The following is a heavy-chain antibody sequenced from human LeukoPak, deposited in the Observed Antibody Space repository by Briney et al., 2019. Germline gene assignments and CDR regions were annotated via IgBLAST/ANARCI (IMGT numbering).Heavy chain of an antibody. CDR1: GFTFSDYY. V-gene: IGHV3-11*06. Sequence: GGSLRLSCAASGFTFSDYYMSWIRQAPGKGLEWVSYISSSSSYTNYADSVKGRFTISRDNSKNTLYLQMSSLRAEDTAVYYCVKDFGRAPVYFDYWGQGTLVTVSS. D-gene: IGHD3-10*01. J-gene: IGHJ4*02. CDR3: VKDFGRAPVYFDY. CDR2: ISSSSSYT.